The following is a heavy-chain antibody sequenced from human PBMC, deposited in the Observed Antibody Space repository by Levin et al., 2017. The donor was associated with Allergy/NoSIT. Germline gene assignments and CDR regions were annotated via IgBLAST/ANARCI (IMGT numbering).Heavy chain of an antibody. V-gene: IGHV1-18*01. CDR2: ISAYNGNT. J-gene: IGHJ4*02. Sequence: PVASVKVSCEASGYTFTSYGISWVRQAPGQGLEWMGWISAYNGNTNYAQKLQGRVTMTTDTSTSTAYMELRSLRSDDTAVYYCARKVVGITMIVVGENDYWGQGTLVTVSS. CDR3: ARKVVGITMIVVGENDY. D-gene: IGHD3-22*01. CDR1: GYTFTSYG.